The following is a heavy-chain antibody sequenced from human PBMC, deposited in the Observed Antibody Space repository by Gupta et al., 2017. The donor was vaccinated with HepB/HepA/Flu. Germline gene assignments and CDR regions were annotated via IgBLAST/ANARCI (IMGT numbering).Heavy chain of an antibody. Sequence: CPASGFTFSSYAMSWVRQAPGKGLEWVSAISGSGGSTYYADSVKGRFTISRDNSKNTLYLQMNSLRAEDTAVYYCAKFGRGDYFGMDVWGQGTTVTVSS. CDR3: AKFGRGDYFGMDV. D-gene: IGHD2-15*01. CDR1: GFTFSSYA. CDR2: ISGSGGST. V-gene: IGHV3-23*01. J-gene: IGHJ6*02.